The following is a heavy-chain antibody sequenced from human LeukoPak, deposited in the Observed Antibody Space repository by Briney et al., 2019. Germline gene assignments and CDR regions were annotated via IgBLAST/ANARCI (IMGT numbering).Heavy chain of an antibody. Sequence: ASVKVSCKASGYTFTSYYMHWVRQAPGQGLEWMGIINPSGGSTSYAQKFQGRVTMTRDTSTSTVYMELSSLRSEDTAVHYCARGSEWELKPRGDYFDYWGQGTLVTVSS. D-gene: IGHD1-26*01. J-gene: IGHJ4*02. V-gene: IGHV1-46*01. CDR1: GYTFTSYY. CDR2: INPSGGST. CDR3: ARGSEWELKPRGDYFDY.